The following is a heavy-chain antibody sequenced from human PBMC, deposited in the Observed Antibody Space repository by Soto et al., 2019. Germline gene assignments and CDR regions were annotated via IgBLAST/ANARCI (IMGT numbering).Heavy chain of an antibody. CDR3: ARSGLEWLGGRGGWFDP. D-gene: IGHD3-3*01. Sequence: ASVKVSCKASGYTFTSYGISWVRQAPGQGLEWMGWISAYNGNTNYAQKLQGRVTMTTDTSTSTAYMELRGLRSDDTAVYYCARSGLEWLGGRGGWFDPWGQGTLVTVSS. V-gene: IGHV1-18*01. J-gene: IGHJ5*02. CDR2: ISAYNGNT. CDR1: GYTFTSYG.